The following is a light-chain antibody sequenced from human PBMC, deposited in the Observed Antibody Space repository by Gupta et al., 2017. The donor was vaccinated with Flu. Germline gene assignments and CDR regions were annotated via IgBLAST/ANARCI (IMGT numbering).Light chain of an antibody. V-gene: IGLV6-57*03. CDR2: EDN. J-gene: IGLJ3*02. CDR3: QSYDSSNQGV. CDR1: SGSIASNY. Sequence: NFILTQPHSVSESPGQTLTTSCTRTSGSIASNYVQWYQQRPGSAPTTVIYEDNQRPSGVPDRFSGSIDSSSNSASLTISGLKTEDEADYYCQSYDSSNQGVFGGGTKLTVL.